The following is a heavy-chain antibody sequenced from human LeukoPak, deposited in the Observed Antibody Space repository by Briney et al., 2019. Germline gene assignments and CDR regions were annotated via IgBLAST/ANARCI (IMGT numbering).Heavy chain of an antibody. CDR2: ISSSSSYI. J-gene: IGHJ6*03. CDR1: GFTFSSYS. CDR3: ARPLLSYYYRTS. V-gene: IGHV3-21*01. Sequence: GGSLRLSCAASGFTFSSYSMNWVRQAPGKGLEWVSSISSSSSYIYYADSVKGRFTISRDNAKNSLYLQMNSLRAEDTAVYYCARPLLSYYYRTSGAKGPRSPSP.